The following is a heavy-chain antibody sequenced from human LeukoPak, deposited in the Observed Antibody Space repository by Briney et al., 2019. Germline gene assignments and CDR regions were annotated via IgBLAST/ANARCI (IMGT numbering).Heavy chain of an antibody. CDR2: ISSGSTYI. CDR1: GFTFSDYY. D-gene: IGHD2-15*01. Sequence: GGSLRLSCEASGFTFSDYYMSWIRQAPGKGLEWVSSISSGSTYICYADSVKGRFTISRDNAKNSLYLQMNSLRAEDTAVYYCARLGYCSGGSCSSFDYWGQGTLVTVSS. V-gene: IGHV3-11*06. CDR3: ARLGYCSGGSCSSFDY. J-gene: IGHJ4*02.